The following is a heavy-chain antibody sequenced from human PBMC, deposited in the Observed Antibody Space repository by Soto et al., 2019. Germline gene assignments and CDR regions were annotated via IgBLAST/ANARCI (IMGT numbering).Heavy chain of an antibody. CDR1: GFIFSNYG. V-gene: IGHV3-33*01. CDR3: ARDRAGSGFKAFDY. CDR2: IWYDGGNK. J-gene: IGHJ4*02. D-gene: IGHD3-10*01. Sequence: QVQLVESGGGVVQPGTSLRLSCAASGFIFSNYGMHWVRQAPGKGLEWVAVIWYDGGNKYYVQSVEGRFITSRDNSKNTLYHEMNGLRIDGTAFYYWARDRAGSGFKAFDYLGQGTLVT.